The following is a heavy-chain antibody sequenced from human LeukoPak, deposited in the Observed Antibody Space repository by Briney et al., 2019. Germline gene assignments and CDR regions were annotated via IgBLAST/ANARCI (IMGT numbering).Heavy chain of an antibody. Sequence: ASVKVSCKAPGYTFTGYYMHWVRQAPGQGLEWMGWINPNSGGTNYAQKFQGRVTMTRDTSISTAYMELSRLRSDDTAVYYCARDSYGDYRTAYFDYWGQGTLVTVSS. CDR3: ARDSYGDYRTAYFDY. J-gene: IGHJ4*02. CDR2: INPNSGGT. D-gene: IGHD4-17*01. CDR1: GYTFTGYY. V-gene: IGHV1-2*02.